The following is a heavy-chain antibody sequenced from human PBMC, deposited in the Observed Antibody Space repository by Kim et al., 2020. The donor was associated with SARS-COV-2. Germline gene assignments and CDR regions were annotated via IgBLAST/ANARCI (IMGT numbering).Heavy chain of an antibody. V-gene: IGHV4-31*02. Sequence: SHPSLKGRVTISVDTSKNQFSLKLSSVTAADTAVYYCARCSSTSCYTVDYWGQGTLVTVSS. CDR3: ARCSSTSCYTVDY. D-gene: IGHD2-2*02. J-gene: IGHJ4*02.